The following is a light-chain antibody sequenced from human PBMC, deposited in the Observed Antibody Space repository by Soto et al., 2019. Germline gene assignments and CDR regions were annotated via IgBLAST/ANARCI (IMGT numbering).Light chain of an antibody. CDR2: GNN. J-gene: IGLJ2*01. Sequence: QSVLTQPPSASGTPGQRVAISCSGSNSNIGSNHVNWYQQLPGTAPKLLIYGNNQRPSGVPDRFSGSRSGTSASLAISGLQSEDEADYYCAAWDDSLNGHVAFGGRTKVTVL. CDR1: NSNIGSNH. V-gene: IGLV1-44*01. CDR3: AAWDDSLNGHVA.